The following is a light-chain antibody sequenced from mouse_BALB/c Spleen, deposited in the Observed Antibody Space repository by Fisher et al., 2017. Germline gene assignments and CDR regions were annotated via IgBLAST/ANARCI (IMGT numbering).Light chain of an antibody. CDR1: SSVSSSY. CDR2: STS. Sequence: IVITQSPAIMSASPGEKVTLTCSASSSVSSSYLYWYQQKPGSSPKLWIYSTSNLASGVPARFSGSGSGTSYSLTISSMEAEDAASYYCQQWSSNPPTFGGGTKLEIK. J-gene: IGKJ2*01. CDR3: QQWSSNPPT. V-gene: IGKV4-79*01.